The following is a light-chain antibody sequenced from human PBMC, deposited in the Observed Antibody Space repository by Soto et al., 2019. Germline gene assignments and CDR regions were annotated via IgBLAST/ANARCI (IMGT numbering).Light chain of an antibody. CDR2: DAS. CDR1: QSVSND. Sequence: EIVMTQSPATLSVSPGDRATLSCRASQSVSNDLAWYQQKPGQAPRLLIYDASTRATGIPARFSGSGSGTEFTLTISSLLSEDFAVYSCQQYNNWPLTFGGGTKVDIK. CDR3: QQYNNWPLT. J-gene: IGKJ4*01. V-gene: IGKV3D-15*01.